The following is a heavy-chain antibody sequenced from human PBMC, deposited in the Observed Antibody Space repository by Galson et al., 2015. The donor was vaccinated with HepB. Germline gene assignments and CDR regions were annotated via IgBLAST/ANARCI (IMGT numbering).Heavy chain of an antibody. CDR3: ARAFSSGFDS. CDR2: IYPSDGST. CDR1: GYIFTTYN. Sequence: SCKASGYIFTTYNMHWVRQAPGQGLEWVGIIYPSDGSTTSAQKFRGRVTMTRDTSTNTIYMELGSLRFEDTAVYYCARAFSSGFDSWGQGTLVTVSS. V-gene: IGHV1-46*01. D-gene: IGHD3-10*01. J-gene: IGHJ5*01.